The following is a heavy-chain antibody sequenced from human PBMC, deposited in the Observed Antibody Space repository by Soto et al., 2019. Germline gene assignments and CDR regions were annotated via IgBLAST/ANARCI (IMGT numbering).Heavy chain of an antibody. D-gene: IGHD3-22*01. CDR3: AKVKGRYYYDSSGYYYGMDV. CDR2: ISGSGGST. Sequence: PGGSLRLSCAASGFTFSSYAMSWVRQAPGKGLEWVSAISGSGGSTYYADSVKGRFTISRDNSKNTLYLQMNSLRAEDTAVYYCAKVKGRYYYDSSGYYYGMDVWGQGTTVTVSS. CDR1: GFTFSSYA. V-gene: IGHV3-23*01. J-gene: IGHJ6*02.